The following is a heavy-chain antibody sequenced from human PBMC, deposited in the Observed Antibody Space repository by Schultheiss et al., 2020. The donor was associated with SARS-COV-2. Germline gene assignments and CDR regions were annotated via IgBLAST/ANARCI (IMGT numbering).Heavy chain of an antibody. J-gene: IGHJ6*02. CDR3: ARIGLGNGLDV. CDR2: IYHSGST. CDR1: GDPFSSSNW. Sequence: SETLSLTCAVSGDPFSSSNWWSWVRQSPGKGLEWIGEIYHSGSTNYIPSLKSRVTISLDKSKNHFFLKMTSVTAADTAIYYCARIGLGNGLDVWGQGTTVTVSS. D-gene: IGHD3-3*01. V-gene: IGHV4-4*02.